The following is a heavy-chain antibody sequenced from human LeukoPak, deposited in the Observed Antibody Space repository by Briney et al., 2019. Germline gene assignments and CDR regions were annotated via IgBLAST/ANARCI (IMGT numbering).Heavy chain of an antibody. J-gene: IGHJ5*02. CDR2: VSYDGSNK. D-gene: IGHD2-15*01. CDR1: GFTFSSYA. V-gene: IGHV3-30*01. CDR3: ASDSWPHRVILVVVAASHHTWFDP. Sequence: PGRSLRLSCAASGFTFSSYAMHWVRQAPGKGLEWVAVVSYDGSNKYYADSVKGRFTISRDNSKNTLYLQINSLRAEDTAVYYCASDSWPHRVILVVVAASHHTWFDPWDQGTLVTVSS.